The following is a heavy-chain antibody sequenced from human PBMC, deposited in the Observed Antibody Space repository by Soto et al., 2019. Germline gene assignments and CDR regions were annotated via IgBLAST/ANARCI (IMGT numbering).Heavy chain of an antibody. CDR3: ARKGAAASYAHYYMDV. J-gene: IGHJ6*03. Sequence: SETLSLTCTVSGGSISPYYWSWIRKTPGKGLEWIGYVYYSGNTNYNPSLESRVTISVDTSRNRFSLNLTSATAADTAVYYCARKGAAASYAHYYMDVWGRGTAVTVSS. CDR1: GGSISPYY. V-gene: IGHV4-59*01. CDR2: VYYSGNT. D-gene: IGHD6-13*01.